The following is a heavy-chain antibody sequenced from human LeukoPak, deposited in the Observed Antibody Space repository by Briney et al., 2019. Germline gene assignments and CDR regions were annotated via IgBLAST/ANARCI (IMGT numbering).Heavy chain of an antibody. CDR1: GYTFTGYY. CDR2: ISAYNGNT. J-gene: IGHJ4*02. V-gene: IGHV1-18*04. D-gene: IGHD3-16*01. Sequence: ASVKVSCKASGYTFTGYYMHWVRQAPGQGLEWMGWISAYNGNTNYAQKLQGRVTMTTDTSTSTAYMELRSLRSDDTAVYYCARDLISGVEYDYWGQGTLVTVSS. CDR3: ARDLISGVEYDY.